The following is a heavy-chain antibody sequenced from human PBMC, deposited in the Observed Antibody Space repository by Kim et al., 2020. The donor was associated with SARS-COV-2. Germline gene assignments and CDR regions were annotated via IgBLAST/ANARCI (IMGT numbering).Heavy chain of an antibody. Sequence: SETLSLTYTVSGGSISGSGYYWGWIRQPPGKGLEWIGSIYYSGSTYYNPSLKSRVTISVDTSKNQFSLKLSSVTAADTAIYYCARSQGQCSSTSCYFFVYWGQGALVTVSS. CDR1: GGSISGSGYY. CDR3: ARSQGQCSSTSCYFFVY. V-gene: IGHV4-39*01. CDR2: IYYSGST. D-gene: IGHD2-2*01. J-gene: IGHJ4*02.